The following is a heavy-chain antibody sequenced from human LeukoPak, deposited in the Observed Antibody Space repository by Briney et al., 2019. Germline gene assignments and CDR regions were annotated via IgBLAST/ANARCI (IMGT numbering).Heavy chain of an antibody. Sequence: PVRSLRLSCAAPGCTFSDYGILWVRQAPGHGLEWGAHIWYDGSKKYYAHSEKGRFTISRDNTKNTLYLQLSGLRADHTAGYYFAGAHSSSSTCDLWRQGTLLSVSS. CDR2: IWYDGSKK. CDR1: GCTFSDYG. D-gene: IGHD6-6*01. V-gene: IGHV3-33*01. CDR3: AGAHSSSSTCDL. J-gene: IGHJ4*02.